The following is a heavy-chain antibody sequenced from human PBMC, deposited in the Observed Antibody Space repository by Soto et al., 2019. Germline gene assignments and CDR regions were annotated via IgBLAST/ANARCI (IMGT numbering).Heavy chain of an antibody. CDR1: GYTFSSYG. Sequence: QVRLVQSGAEVKKPGASVKVSCKASGYTFSSYGISWVRQAPGQGPEWMGWISAKSGNTNYAQKFRGRVTMTADTSTTTAYMEVRSLRSDDTAVYYCARDSVAFCTGDCDYYYSMDVWGQGTTVAVSS. J-gene: IGHJ6*02. V-gene: IGHV1-18*04. CDR2: ISAKSGNT. D-gene: IGHD2-21*02. CDR3: ARDSVAFCTGDCDYYYSMDV.